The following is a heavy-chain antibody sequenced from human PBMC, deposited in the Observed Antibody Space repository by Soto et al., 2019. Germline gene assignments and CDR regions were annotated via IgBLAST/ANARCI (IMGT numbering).Heavy chain of an antibody. CDR1: EYSFANQW. CDR3: TNRLTDVSKPSPWLDT. Sequence: GESLKISCKGSEYSFANQWIGWVRQMPGKGLEWVGIISPDTSRTLYSPSLQSQVTISVDKSISTVYLQWNSLKASDTAMYYCTNRLTDVSKPSPWLDTWGQGTLVTVSS. J-gene: IGHJ5*02. V-gene: IGHV5-51*01. CDR2: ISPDTSRT.